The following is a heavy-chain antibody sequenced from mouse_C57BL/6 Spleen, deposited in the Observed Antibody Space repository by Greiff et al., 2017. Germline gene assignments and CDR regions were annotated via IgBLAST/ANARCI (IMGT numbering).Heavy chain of an antibody. CDR2: INPSTGGT. D-gene: IGHD1-1*01. CDR1: GYSFTGYY. J-gene: IGHJ1*03. V-gene: IGHV1-42*01. CDR3: ARNYYGSRHWYFDV. Sequence: VQLKESGPELVKPGASVKISCKASGYSFTGYYMNWVKQSPEKSLEWIGEINPSTGGTTYNQKFKAKATLTVDKSSSTAYMQLKSLTSEDSAVYYCARNYYGSRHWYFDVWGTGTTVTVSS.